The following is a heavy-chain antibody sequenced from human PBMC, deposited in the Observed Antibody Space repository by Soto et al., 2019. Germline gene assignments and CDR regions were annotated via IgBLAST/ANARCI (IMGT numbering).Heavy chain of an antibody. CDR3: SRDITVTLVY. D-gene: IGHD1-20*01. J-gene: IGHJ4*02. CDR1: GFIFSSYW. V-gene: IGHV3-74*01. CDR2: INNDGSDT. Sequence: EVHLVESGGGLVQPGGSLRLSCAASGFIFSSYWMHWVRQAPGKGLVWVSRINNDGSDTTYADSVKGRFTVSRDNTRNTPYLEMKNLRAEDTAVYYCSRDITVTLVYWGQGTLVTVSS.